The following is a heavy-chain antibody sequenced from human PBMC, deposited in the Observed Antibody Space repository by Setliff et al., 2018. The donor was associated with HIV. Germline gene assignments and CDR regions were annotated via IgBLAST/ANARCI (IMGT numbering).Heavy chain of an antibody. CDR2: ISWNSGSI. Sequence: PGGSLRLSCTASGFTFDDYAMHWVRQAPGKGLEWVSGISWNSGSIGYADSVKGRFTISRDNSKNSLYLQVNSLRAEDTAVYYCARFRRSGTSCYGYFDYWGQGTLVTVS. V-gene: IGHV3-9*01. J-gene: IGHJ4*02. D-gene: IGHD2-2*01. CDR3: ARFRRSGTSCYGYFDY. CDR1: GFTFDDYA.